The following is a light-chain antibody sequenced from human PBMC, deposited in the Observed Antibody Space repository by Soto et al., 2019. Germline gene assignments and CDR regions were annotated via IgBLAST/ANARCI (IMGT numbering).Light chain of an antibody. Sequence: EIVMTQSPATLSVSPGERATLSCRASHSVSSNLAWYQQKPGQAPRLLIYGVSARASGIPARFSGSGSGTEFTLTISSLQSEDFAVYYCHQYNNSPLTFGGGTKVEIK. V-gene: IGKV3-15*01. CDR3: HQYNNSPLT. CDR2: GVS. J-gene: IGKJ4*01. CDR1: HSVSSN.